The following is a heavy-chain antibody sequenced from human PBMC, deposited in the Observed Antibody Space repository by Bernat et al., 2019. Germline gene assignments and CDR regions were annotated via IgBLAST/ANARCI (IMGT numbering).Heavy chain of an antibody. Sequence: DVQLVESGGVSVQPGESLRLSCAASGFSFSIHGMSWLRQAPGKGLEWVSSIGASGSGTYYAESLKGRFNISRDNSKNTLFLQMNSLTAEDTAVYICAKGGQRGSGTHYGIDVWGQGTTVTVSS. CDR3: AKGGQRGSGTHYGIDV. CDR1: GFSFSIHG. V-gene: IGHV3-23*04. D-gene: IGHD3-10*01. CDR2: IGASGSGT. J-gene: IGHJ6*02.